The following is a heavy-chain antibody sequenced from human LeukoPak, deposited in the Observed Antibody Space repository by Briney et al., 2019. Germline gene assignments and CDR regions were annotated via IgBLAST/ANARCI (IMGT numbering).Heavy chain of an antibody. D-gene: IGHD3-10*01. V-gene: IGHV3-23*01. CDR1: GFTFSSYG. CDR3: AKGGGVRGLGDGYYMDV. CDR2: ISDSGGNT. J-gene: IGHJ6*03. Sequence: GGSLRLSCAASGFTFSSYGMSWVRQAPGKGLEWVSGISDSGGNTYFADSVKGRFTLSRDNSKNTLYLQMNSLRAEDTAVYYCAKGGGVRGLGDGYYMDVWGKGTTVTVSS.